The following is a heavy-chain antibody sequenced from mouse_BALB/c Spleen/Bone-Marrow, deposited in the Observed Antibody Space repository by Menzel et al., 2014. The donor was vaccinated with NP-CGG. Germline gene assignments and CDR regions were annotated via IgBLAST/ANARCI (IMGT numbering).Heavy chain of an antibody. Sequence: EVQLVESGGGLVQPGGSRKLSCAASGITFSSFGMHWVRQAPEKGLEWVAYISSGSSTIYYADTVKGRFTISRDSPKNTLFLQMTSLRSEDTAMYYCARDYGYAMDYWGQGTSVTVSS. D-gene: IGHD1-1*01. CDR2: ISSGSSTI. V-gene: IGHV5-17*02. CDR3: ARDYGYAMDY. J-gene: IGHJ4*01. CDR1: GITFSSFG.